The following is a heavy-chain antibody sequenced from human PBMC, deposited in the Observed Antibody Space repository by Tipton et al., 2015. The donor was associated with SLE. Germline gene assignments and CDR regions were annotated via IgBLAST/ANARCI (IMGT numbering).Heavy chain of an antibody. CDR1: GGSISSSSYY. CDR2: IYYSGST. V-gene: IGHV4-39*07. J-gene: IGHJ4*02. CDR3: VRDRGVRGDRFDY. Sequence: LRLSCTVSGGSISSSSYYWGWIRQPPGKGLEWIGSIYYSGSTYYNPSLKSRVTISVDTSKNQFSLKLSSVTAADTAVYYCVRDRGVRGDRFDYWGQGTLVTVSS. D-gene: IGHD3-10*01.